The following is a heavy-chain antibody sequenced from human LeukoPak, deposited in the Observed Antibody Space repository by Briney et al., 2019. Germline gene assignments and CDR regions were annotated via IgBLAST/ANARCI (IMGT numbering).Heavy chain of an antibody. V-gene: IGHV4-30-4*01. CDR2: IYYSGST. CDR3: ARPGGDCSSTNCYDYMDV. D-gene: IGHD2-2*01. Sequence: PSQTLSLTCTVSGGSISGGDYYWSWIRQPPGKGLEWIGYIYYSGSTYYNPSLKSRVTISVDTSKNQFSLKLSSVTAADTAVYYCARPGGDCSSTNCYDYMDVWGKGTTVTVSS. J-gene: IGHJ6*03. CDR1: GGSISGGDYY.